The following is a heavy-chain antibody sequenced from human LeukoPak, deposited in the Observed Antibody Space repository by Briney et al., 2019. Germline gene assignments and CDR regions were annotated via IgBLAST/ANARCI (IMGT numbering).Heavy chain of an antibody. J-gene: IGHJ4*02. CDR2: ISSSGSTI. CDR3: ARLPGGVVIDAGLY. D-gene: IGHD2-21*01. Sequence: GGSLRLSCAASGFTFSSYDMNWVRQAPGKGLEWVSYISSSGSTIYYADSVKGRVTISRDDAKNSLYLQMNSLRAEDTAMYYCARLPGGVVIDAGLYWGQGTLVTVSS. V-gene: IGHV3-48*01. CDR1: GFTFSSYD.